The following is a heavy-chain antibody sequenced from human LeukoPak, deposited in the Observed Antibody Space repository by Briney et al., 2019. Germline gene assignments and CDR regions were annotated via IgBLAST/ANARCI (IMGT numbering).Heavy chain of an antibody. CDR3: ANVFSSAQLKGYYYDMDV. V-gene: IGHV3-33*06. D-gene: IGHD6-19*01. CDR1: GFTFSSYG. Sequence: GGSLRLSCAASGFTFSSYGMHWVRQAPGKGLEWVAVIWYDGSNKYYADSVKGRFTISRDNSKNTLYLQMNGLRADATAVYYCANVFSSAQLKGYYYDMDVWGQGTTVTVSS. CDR2: IWYDGSNK. J-gene: IGHJ6*02.